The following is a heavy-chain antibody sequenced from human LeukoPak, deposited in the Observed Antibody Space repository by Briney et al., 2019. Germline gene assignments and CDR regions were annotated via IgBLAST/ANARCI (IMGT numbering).Heavy chain of an antibody. CDR2: ISWNSGSI. V-gene: IGHV3-9*01. J-gene: IGHJ4*02. D-gene: IGHD2-15*01. CDR1: GFTFDDYA. Sequence: GRSLRLSYAASGFTFDDYAMHWVRQAPGKGLEWVSGISWNSGSIGYADSVKGRFTISRDNAKNSLYLQMNSLRAEDTALYYCARLASYCSGGSCYSGRLYYFDYWGQGTLVTVSS. CDR3: ARLASYCSGGSCYSGRLYYFDY.